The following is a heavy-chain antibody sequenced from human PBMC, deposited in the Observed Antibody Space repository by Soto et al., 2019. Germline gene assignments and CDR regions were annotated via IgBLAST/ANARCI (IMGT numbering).Heavy chain of an antibody. CDR1: GFTFSSYA. D-gene: IGHD3-10*01. J-gene: IGHJ6*02. CDR3: ARGSGEEQYYYCGMDV. V-gene: IGHV3-30-3*01. Sequence: PGGSLRLSCAASGFTFSSYAMHWVRQAPGKGLEWVAVISYDGSNKYYADSVKGRFTISRDNSKNTLYLQMNSLRAEDTAVYYCARGSGEEQYYYCGMDVWGQGTTVTVSS. CDR2: ISYDGSNK.